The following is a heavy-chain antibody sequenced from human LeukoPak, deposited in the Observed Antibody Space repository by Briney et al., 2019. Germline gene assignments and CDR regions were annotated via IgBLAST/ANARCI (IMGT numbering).Heavy chain of an antibody. CDR2: IIPIFGTA. CDR3: ASVGYSYGRYYYYYGMDV. D-gene: IGHD5-18*01. J-gene: IGHJ6*02. CDR1: GGTFSSYA. V-gene: IGHV1-69*13. Sequence: SVKVSCKASGGTFSSYAISWVRQAPGQGLEWMGGIIPIFGTANYAQKFQGRVTITADESTSTAYMELSSLRSEDTAVYYCASVGYSYGRYYYYYGMDVWGQGTTVTVSS.